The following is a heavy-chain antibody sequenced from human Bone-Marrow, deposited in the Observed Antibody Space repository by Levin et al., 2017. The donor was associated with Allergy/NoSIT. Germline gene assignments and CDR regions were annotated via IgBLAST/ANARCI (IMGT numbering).Heavy chain of an antibody. CDR1: GFTFNYYP. D-gene: IGHD3-10*01. CDR2: ISYGGTNQ. J-gene: IGHJ3*02. CDR3: ARGGITMVPGGPDAYDI. Sequence: SCATSGFTFNYYPLHWVRQVPGKGLQWVADISYGGTNQHYADSVKGRFTISRDDSRNTLFLQMDRLRADDTAVYYCARGGITMVPGGPDAYDIWGHGTMVIVSS. V-gene: IGHV3-30*04.